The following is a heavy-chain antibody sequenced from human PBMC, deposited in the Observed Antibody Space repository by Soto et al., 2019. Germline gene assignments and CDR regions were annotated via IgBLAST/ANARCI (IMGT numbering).Heavy chain of an antibody. V-gene: IGHV4-30-2*01. J-gene: IGHJ5*02. CDR2: IYHSGST. Sequence: SETLSLTCAVSGGSISSGGYSWSWIRQPPGKDLKWIGYIYHSGSTYHNPCLMSRVTISVARSKNQFSLKLSSVTASDTAVYYCARAEVGWFDPWGQGTLVTVS. CDR1: GGSISSGGYS. CDR3: ARAEVGWFDP.